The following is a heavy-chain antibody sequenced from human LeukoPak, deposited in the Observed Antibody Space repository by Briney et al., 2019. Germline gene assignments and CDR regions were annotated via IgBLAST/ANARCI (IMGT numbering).Heavy chain of an antibody. Sequence: GRSLRLSCAASGFTFSSYGMHWVRQAPGKGLEWVAVISYDGSNKYYADSVKGRFTISRDNSKNTLYLQMNSLRAEDTAVYYCARDRSTVTTDYWGQGTLVTVSS. J-gene: IGHJ4*02. V-gene: IGHV3-30*03. CDR1: GFTFSSYG. D-gene: IGHD4-17*01. CDR3: ARDRSTVTTDY. CDR2: ISYDGSNK.